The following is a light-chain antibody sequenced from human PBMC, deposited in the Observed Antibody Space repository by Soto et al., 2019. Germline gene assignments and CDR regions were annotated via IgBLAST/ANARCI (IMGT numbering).Light chain of an antibody. CDR2: GNR. CDR3: AAWDDSVSTPV. Sequence: QSVLTQPPSVSGAPGQRVTISCTGNSSNLGAGYDVHWYQQLPGTAPKLLIYGNRNRPSGVPERFSGSRSGTSASLAINGLQSEDEAEYHCAAWDDSVSTPVFGGGTKLTVL. V-gene: IGLV1-40*01. J-gene: IGLJ3*02. CDR1: SSNLGAGYD.